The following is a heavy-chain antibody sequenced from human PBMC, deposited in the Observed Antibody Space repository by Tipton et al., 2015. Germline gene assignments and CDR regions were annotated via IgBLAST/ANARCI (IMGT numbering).Heavy chain of an antibody. J-gene: IGHJ4*02. D-gene: IGHD4-11*01. Sequence: SLRLSCAASGFTFSSYAMSWVRQAPGKGLEWVSAISASGSGTYYTDSLKGRFTISRDNSRNTLYLQMNSLRAEDTAVYYCAKRGTVTTGVDYWGQGTLVTVS. CDR2: ISASGSGT. CDR1: GFTFSSYA. V-gene: IGHV3-23*01. CDR3: AKRGTVTTGVDY.